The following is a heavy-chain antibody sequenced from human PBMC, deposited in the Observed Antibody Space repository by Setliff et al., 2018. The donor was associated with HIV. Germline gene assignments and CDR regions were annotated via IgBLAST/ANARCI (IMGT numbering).Heavy chain of an antibody. CDR3: ARTRGYTYGYIDS. Sequence: PSETLSLTCTVSGDSTSSSSSYWGWIRQPPGKGLEWIGSIYYSGSTYYNPSLKSRVTISVDTSKNQSSLKLNSVTAADTAVYYCARTRGYTYGYIDSWAQGTLGTVSS. V-gene: IGHV4-39*01. D-gene: IGHD5-18*01. CDR2: IYYSGST. J-gene: IGHJ4*02. CDR1: GDSTSSSSSY.